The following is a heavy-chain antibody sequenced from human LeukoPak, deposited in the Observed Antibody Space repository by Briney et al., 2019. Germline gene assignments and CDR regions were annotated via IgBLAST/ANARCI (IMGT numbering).Heavy chain of an antibody. V-gene: IGHV3-23*01. CDR2: ISGSGGST. CDR1: GFTFTNYA. D-gene: IGHD3-10*01. CDR3: AKDIGVFDSTSMDV. Sequence: GGSLRLSCAASGFTFTNYAMHWVRQAPGKGLEWVSAISGSGGSTYYADSVKGRFTISRDNSKNTLYLQMNSLRAEDTAVYYCAKDIGVFDSTSMDVWGKGTTVTVSS. J-gene: IGHJ6*03.